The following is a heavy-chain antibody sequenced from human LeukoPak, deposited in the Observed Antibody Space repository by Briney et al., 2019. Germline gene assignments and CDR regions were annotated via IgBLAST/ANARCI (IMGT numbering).Heavy chain of an antibody. CDR2: ISSSSRTI. CDR3: AREGVFHLAARPGEYYYYYMDV. D-gene: IGHD6-6*01. CDR1: GFTFSSYS. J-gene: IGHJ6*03. Sequence: GGSLRLPCAASGFTFSSYSMNWVRQAPGKGLEWVSYISSSSRTIYYADSVKGRFTISRDNAKNSLYLQMNSLRAEDTAVYYCAREGVFHLAARPGEYYYYYMDVWGKGTTVTVSS. V-gene: IGHV3-48*01.